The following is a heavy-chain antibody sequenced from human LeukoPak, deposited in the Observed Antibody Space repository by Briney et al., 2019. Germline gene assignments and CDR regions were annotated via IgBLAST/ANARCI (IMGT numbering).Heavy chain of an antibody. D-gene: IGHD2-21*01. J-gene: IGHJ3*02. CDR1: GFTFSIYT. CDR2: ISAGGGGT. Sequence: GGFLRLFCVVSGFTFSIYTMNWVRKAPGKGLEWVSAISAGGGGTYYADSVKGRFTISRDNSKNEVFLQMNSLRADDTAVYSCAKAGWYSAKTYATYDDAYDIWGRGKMVTVSS. V-gene: IGHV3-23*01. CDR3: AKAGWYSAKTYATYDDAYDI.